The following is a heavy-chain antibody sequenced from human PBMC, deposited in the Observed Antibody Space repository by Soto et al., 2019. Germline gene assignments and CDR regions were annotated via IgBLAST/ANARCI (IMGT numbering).Heavy chain of an antibody. J-gene: IGHJ6*02. Sequence: PGGSLRLSCAASGFTFSSYGMHWVRHAPGKGLEWVAVISYDGSNKYYADSVKGRFTISRDNSKNTLYLQMNSLRAEDTAVYYCAKDESRNYYDNSGYPLGGMDVWGQGTMVTVSS. CDR1: GFTFSSYG. CDR3: AKDESRNYYDNSGYPLGGMDV. V-gene: IGHV3-30*18. D-gene: IGHD3-22*01. CDR2: ISYDGSNK.